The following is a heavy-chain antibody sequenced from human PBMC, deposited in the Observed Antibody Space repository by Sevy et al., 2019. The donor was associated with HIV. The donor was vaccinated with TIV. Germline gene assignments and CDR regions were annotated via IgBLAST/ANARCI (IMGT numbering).Heavy chain of an antibody. V-gene: IGHV4-38-2*01. CDR3: ARSPYCRGDSCYQLLKWFDP. CDR2: IYHSGST. D-gene: IGHD2-15*01. CDR1: GYSISSDYY. J-gene: IGHJ5*02. Sequence: SETLSLTCAVSGYSISSDYYWGWIRQPPGKGLEWIGSIYHSGSTYYNPSLKSRVTISVDTSKNQFSLKLSSVTAADTAVYYCARSPYCRGDSCYQLLKWFDPWGQGTLVTVSS.